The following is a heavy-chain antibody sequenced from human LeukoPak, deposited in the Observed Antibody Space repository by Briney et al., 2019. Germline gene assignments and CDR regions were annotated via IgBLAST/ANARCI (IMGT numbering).Heavy chain of an antibody. Sequence: ASVKVSCKASGYTFTGYYMHWVRQAPGQGLEWMGWINPNSGGTNYAQKFQGRVTMTTDTSTSTAYMELRSLRFDDTAVYYCARGSSYGFSMPCWGQGTLVTVSS. D-gene: IGHD5-18*01. CDR1: GYTFTGYY. CDR2: INPNSGGT. CDR3: ARGSSYGFSMPC. V-gene: IGHV1-2*02. J-gene: IGHJ4*02.